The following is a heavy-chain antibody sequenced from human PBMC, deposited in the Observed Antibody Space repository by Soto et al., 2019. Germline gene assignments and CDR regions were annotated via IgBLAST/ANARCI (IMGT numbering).Heavy chain of an antibody. J-gene: IGHJ4*02. D-gene: IGHD3-10*01. CDR3: ARARGEVLLWFGEPSDFDY. V-gene: IGHV4-59*01. CDR2: IYYSGST. CDR1: GASISSYY. Sequence: SETLSLTCTVSGASISSYYCSWIRQPPGKGLEWIGYIYYSGSTNYNPSLKSRVTISVDTSKNQFSLKLSSVTAADTAVYYCARARGEVLLWFGEPSDFDYWGQGTLVTVSS.